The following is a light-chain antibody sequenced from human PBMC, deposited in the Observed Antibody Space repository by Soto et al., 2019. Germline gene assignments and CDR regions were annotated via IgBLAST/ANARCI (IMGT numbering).Light chain of an antibody. Sequence: EIVKTQSPATLSVSPGERATLSCRASQSVSSSLAGYQQKPGQAPRLLIYGASTRATGIPARFSGSGSGTEFTLTISSLQSEDCAVYYCQQHNNWPPITFGQGTRLEIK. CDR1: QSVSSS. J-gene: IGKJ5*01. CDR3: QQHNNWPPIT. CDR2: GAS. V-gene: IGKV3-15*01.